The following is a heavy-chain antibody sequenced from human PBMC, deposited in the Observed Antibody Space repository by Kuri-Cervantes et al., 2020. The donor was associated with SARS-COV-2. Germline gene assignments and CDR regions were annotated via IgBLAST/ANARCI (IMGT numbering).Heavy chain of an antibody. CDR1: GFTFSDYY. V-gene: IGHV3-30*18. CDR3: AKFGALWELKSMGKLYFDY. Sequence: GGSLRLSCAASGFTFSDYYMSWIRQAPGKGLEWVALISYEGSIKSYADSVKGRFTISRDSSKNTLYLQVSSLRHEDTAVYFCAKFGALWELKSMGKLYFDYWGPGTLVTVSS. J-gene: IGHJ4*02. CDR2: ISYEGSIK. D-gene: IGHD1-26*01.